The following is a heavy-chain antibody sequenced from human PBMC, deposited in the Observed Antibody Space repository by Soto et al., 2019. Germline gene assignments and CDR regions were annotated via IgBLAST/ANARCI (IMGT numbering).Heavy chain of an antibody. Sequence: KTSETLSLTCTVSGGSISSSSYYWGWIRQPPGKGLEWIGSIYYSGSTYYNPSLKSRVTMSVDTSKNQFSLKLSSVTAADTAVYYCARREGAAAGTWFDPWGQGTLVTVSS. D-gene: IGHD6-13*01. CDR2: IYYSGST. J-gene: IGHJ5*02. V-gene: IGHV4-39*01. CDR1: GGSISSSSYY. CDR3: ARREGAAAGTWFDP.